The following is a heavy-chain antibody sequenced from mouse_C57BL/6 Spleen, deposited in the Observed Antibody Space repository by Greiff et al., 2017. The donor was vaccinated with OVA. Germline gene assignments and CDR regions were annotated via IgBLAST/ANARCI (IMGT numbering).Heavy chain of an antibody. Sequence: DVMLVESGGGLVKPGGSLKLSCAASGFTFSDYGMHWVRQAPEKGLEWVAYISSGSSTIYYADTVKGRFTISRDNAKNTLFLQMTSLRSEDTAMYYCARELGPYYYAMDYWGQGTSVTVSS. J-gene: IGHJ4*01. CDR2: ISSGSSTI. CDR1: GFTFSDYG. CDR3: ARELGPYYYAMDY. V-gene: IGHV5-17*01. D-gene: IGHD4-1*01.